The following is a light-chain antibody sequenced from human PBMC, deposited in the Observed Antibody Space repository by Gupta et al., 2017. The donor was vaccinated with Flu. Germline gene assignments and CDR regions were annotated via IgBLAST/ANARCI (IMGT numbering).Light chain of an antibody. CDR3: LQAKTYPLT. V-gene: IGKV1-17*01. CDR1: QGIGND. Sequence: DIQMTQSPSSLSASVGDRVTITCRASQGIGNDLGWYQQKPGQAPKRLIYAASTLQVGVPSRFSGSGYGTEFTLTISSLQPEDFATYYCLQAKTYPLTFGGGTKVEI. J-gene: IGKJ4*01. CDR2: AAS.